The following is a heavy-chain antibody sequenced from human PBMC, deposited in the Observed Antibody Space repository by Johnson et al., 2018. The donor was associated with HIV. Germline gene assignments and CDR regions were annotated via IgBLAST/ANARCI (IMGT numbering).Heavy chain of an antibody. J-gene: IGHJ3*02. CDR1: GFTVGSNY. CDR2: IYSGGLT. V-gene: IGHV3-66*02. Sequence: MLLVESGGGVVQPGKSLRLSCAASGFTVGSNYMNWVRQAPGKGLEWVSVIYSGGLTYYAQSVKGRFTISRDNSKNTLYLQMNSLRGDDTAIYYCQKHNFGNYVSRALDIWGQGTMVTVSS. CDR3: QKHNFGNYVSRALDI. D-gene: IGHD4-17*01.